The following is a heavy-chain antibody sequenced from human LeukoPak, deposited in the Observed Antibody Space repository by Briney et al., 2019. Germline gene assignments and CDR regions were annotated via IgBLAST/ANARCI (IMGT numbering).Heavy chain of an antibody. CDR1: GGSISSYS. J-gene: IGHJ4*02. V-gene: IGHV4-59*08. D-gene: IGHD3-22*01. CDR3: ATSQGHYASSGYYVCPIQF. CDR2: IYYSGST. Sequence: PSETLSLTCTVSGGSISSYSWSWIRQPPGKGLEWIGYIYYSGSTNYNPSLKSRVTISVDTSKNQFSLKLTSVTAADTAAYHCATSQGHYASSGYYVCPIQFWGEGTLVTVSS.